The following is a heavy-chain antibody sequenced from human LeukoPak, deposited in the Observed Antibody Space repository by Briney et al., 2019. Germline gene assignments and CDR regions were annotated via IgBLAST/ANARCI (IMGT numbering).Heavy chain of an antibody. D-gene: IGHD3-22*01. CDR2: IIPIFGTA. V-gene: IGHV1-69*13. J-gene: IGHJ4*02. CDR3: ARDGFYDSSGYPTDY. CDR1: GGTFSSYA. Sequence: SVTVSCKASGGTFSSYAISWVRQAPGQGLEWMGGIIPIFGTANYAQKFQGRVTITADESTSTAYMELSSLRSEDTAVYYCARDGFYDSSGYPTDYWGQGTLVTVSS.